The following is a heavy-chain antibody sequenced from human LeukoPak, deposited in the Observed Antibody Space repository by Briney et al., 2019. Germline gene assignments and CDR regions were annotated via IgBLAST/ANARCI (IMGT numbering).Heavy chain of an antibody. CDR3: AGGGYGDYYYFDY. V-gene: IGHV3-23*01. Sequence: GGSLRLSCAASGFTFSSYAMSWVRQAPGKGLVWVSAISGSGGSTYYADSVKGRFTISRDNSKNTLYLQMNSLRAEDTAVYYCAGGGYGDYYYFDYWGQGTLVTVSS. CDR2: ISGSGGST. CDR1: GFTFSSYA. D-gene: IGHD4-17*01. J-gene: IGHJ4*02.